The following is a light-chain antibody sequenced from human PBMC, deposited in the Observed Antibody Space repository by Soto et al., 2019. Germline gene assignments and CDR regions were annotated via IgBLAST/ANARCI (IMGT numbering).Light chain of an antibody. CDR2: SNN. Sequence: QSVLTQPHSASGTPGQGVTISCSGSSSDIGSNTVNWYQQLPGTAPKLLIYSNNQRPAGVPDRVAGSKSGSSASLAISGLQSEDEADYYCAAWDDSLNRRVFGGGTTLPVL. CDR3: AAWDDSLNRRV. V-gene: IGLV1-44*01. J-gene: IGLJ2*01. CDR1: SSDIGSNT.